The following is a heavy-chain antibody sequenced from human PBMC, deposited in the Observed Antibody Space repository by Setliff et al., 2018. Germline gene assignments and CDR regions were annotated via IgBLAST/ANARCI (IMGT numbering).Heavy chain of an antibody. CDR1: GFTFSSLW. V-gene: IGHV3-7*01. CDR2: IKQDGSES. D-gene: IGHD3-10*01. CDR3: ARDGVFYAMDF. J-gene: IGHJ6*02. Sequence: GGSLRLSCAASGFTFSSLWMAWVRQAPGKGLEWVANIKQDGSESYYVDSVKGRFTISRDNAKNSLYLQMNSLRAEDSAVYYCARDGVFYAMDFWGQGTTVTVSS.